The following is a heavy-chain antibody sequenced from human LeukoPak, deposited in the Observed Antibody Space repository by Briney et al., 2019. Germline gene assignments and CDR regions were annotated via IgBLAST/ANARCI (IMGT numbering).Heavy chain of an antibody. CDR2: ITSSSSYT. Sequence: GGSLRLSCAAPGITFSNYNMSWVRQAPGKGLEWISSITSSSSYTFYADSVKGRFTNSRDNSKNTLYLQMNSLRAEDTAVYYCARARDGSGYYYYYYMDVWGKGTTVTISS. CDR3: ARARDGSGYYYYYYMDV. CDR1: GITFSNYN. D-gene: IGHD3-10*01. V-gene: IGHV3-21*04. J-gene: IGHJ6*03.